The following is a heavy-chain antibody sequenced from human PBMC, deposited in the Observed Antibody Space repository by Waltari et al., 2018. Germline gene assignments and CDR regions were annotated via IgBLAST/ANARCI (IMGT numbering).Heavy chain of an antibody. Sequence: EVRLVESGGGLVQPGGSLRLSCAASGFTFSSDWMNWVRQAPGKGLGWVASIKQDGSEKYYGDSVKGRFTVSRDNAKSSLYLQMNSLRVEDTAVYYCARGWSYDTKSFEYWGQGTLVTVSS. J-gene: IGHJ4*02. D-gene: IGHD3-22*01. CDR1: GFTFSSDW. V-gene: IGHV3-7*01. CDR2: IKQDGSEK. CDR3: ARGWSYDTKSFEY.